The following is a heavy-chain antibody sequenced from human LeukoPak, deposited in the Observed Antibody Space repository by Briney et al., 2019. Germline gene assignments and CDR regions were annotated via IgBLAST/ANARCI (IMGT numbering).Heavy chain of an antibody. D-gene: IGHD6-25*01. CDR2: MNPNSVNT. CDR1: GYTFTSYD. CDR3: AREGPIAPAIFDY. Sequence: GASVKVSCKASGYTFTSYDINWVRQATGQGLEWMGWMNPNSVNTGYAQKFQGRVTRTGNTSISTAYMELSSLRSEDTAVYYCAREGPIAPAIFDYWGQGTLVTVSS. J-gene: IGHJ4*02. V-gene: IGHV1-8*01.